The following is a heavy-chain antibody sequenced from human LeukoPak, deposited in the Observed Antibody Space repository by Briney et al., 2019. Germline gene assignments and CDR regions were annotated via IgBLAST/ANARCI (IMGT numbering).Heavy chain of an antibody. CDR1: GGSISSYY. Sequence: PSETLSLTCTVSGGSISSYYWSWIRQPPGKGLEWIGEINHSGSTNYNPSLKSRVTISVDTSKNQFSLKLSSVTAADTAVYYCATQGGYSWGQGTLVTVSS. CDR2: INHSGST. V-gene: IGHV4-34*01. D-gene: IGHD1-1*01. CDR3: ATQGGYS. J-gene: IGHJ4*02.